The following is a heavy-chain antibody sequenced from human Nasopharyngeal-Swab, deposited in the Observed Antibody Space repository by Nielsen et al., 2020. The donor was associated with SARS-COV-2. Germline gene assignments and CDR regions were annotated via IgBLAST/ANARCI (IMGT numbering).Heavy chain of an antibody. CDR1: DASISDDNW. CDR3: ARHHYYNMDI. J-gene: IGHJ6*03. Sequence: SETLSLTCTASDASISDDNWWGWVRQPPGRGLEWIGEIHHSGYSNYNSSLMSRVAISVDKSKNQFSLTLRFLTAADTAVYYCARHHYYNMDIWGEGTTVTVSS. CDR2: IHHSGYS. V-gene: IGHV4-4*02.